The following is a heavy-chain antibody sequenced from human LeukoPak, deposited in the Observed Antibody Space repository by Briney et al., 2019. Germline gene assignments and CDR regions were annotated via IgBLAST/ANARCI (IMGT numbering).Heavy chain of an antibody. CDR1: GYTLTELS. CDR3: ATGTIFGVVIISLDY. V-gene: IGHV1-24*01. Sequence: ASVKVSCKVSGYTLTELSMHWVRQAPGKGLEWMGGFDPEDGETIYAQKFQGRVTMTEDTSTDTAYMELSSLRSEDTAVYHCATGTIFGVVIISLDYWGQGTLVTVSS. D-gene: IGHD3-3*01. J-gene: IGHJ4*02. CDR2: FDPEDGET.